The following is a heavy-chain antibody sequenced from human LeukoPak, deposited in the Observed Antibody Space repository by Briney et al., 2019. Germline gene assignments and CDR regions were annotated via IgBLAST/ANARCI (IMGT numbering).Heavy chain of an antibody. D-gene: IGHD1-26*01. V-gene: IGHV3-9*01. CDR1: GFTFDDYA. CDR2: ISWNSGSI. Sequence: GGSLRLSCAASGFTFDDYAVHWVRQAPGKGLEWVSGISWNSGSIGYADSVKGRFTISRDNAKNSLYLQMNSLRAEDTALYYCAKDMSSGSYGYYYGMDVWGQGTTVTVSS. CDR3: AKDMSSGSYGYYYGMDV. J-gene: IGHJ6*02.